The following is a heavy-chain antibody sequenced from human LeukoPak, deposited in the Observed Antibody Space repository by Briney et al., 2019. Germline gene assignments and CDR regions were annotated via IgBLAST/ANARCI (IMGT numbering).Heavy chain of an antibody. CDR1: GGSFSGYY. Sequence: SETLSLTCAVYGGSFSGYYWSWIRQPPGKGLEWIGEINHSGSTNYNPSLKSRVTISVDTSKNQFSLKLSSVTAADTAVYYCARHPPLYSSRGLYFQHWGQGTLVTVSS. V-gene: IGHV4-34*01. J-gene: IGHJ1*01. CDR2: INHSGST. CDR3: ARHPPLYSSRGLYFQH. D-gene: IGHD6-13*01.